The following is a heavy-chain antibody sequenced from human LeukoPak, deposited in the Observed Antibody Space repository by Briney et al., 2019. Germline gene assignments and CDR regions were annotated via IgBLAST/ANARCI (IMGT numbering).Heavy chain of an antibody. J-gene: IGHJ4*02. D-gene: IGHD6-19*01. CDR1: GFTFSSYA. CDR3: AKGPKSSGWYYFDY. V-gene: IGHV3-23*01. Sequence: HSGGSLRLSCAASGFTFSSYAMSWVRQAPGKGLEWVSAISGSGGSTYYADSVKGRFTISRDNSKNTLYLQMNSLRAEDTAVYYCAKGPKSSGWYYFDYWGQGTLVTVSS. CDR2: ISGSGGST.